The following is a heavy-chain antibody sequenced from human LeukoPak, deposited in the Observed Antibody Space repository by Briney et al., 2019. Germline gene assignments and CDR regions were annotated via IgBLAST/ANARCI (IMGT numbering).Heavy chain of an antibody. Sequence: GGSLRLSCAASGFTFSSYSMNWVRQAPGKGLEWVSSISRSSSYIYYADSVKGRFTISRDNAKNSLYLQMNSLRAEDTAVYYCARDREVTRHPPLLDYWGQGTLVTVSS. D-gene: IGHD2-21*02. V-gene: IGHV3-21*01. J-gene: IGHJ4*02. CDR2: ISRSSSYI. CDR1: GFTFSSYS. CDR3: ARDREVTRHPPLLDY.